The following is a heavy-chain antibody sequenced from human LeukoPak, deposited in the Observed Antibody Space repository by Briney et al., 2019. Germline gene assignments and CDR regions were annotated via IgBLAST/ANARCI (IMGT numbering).Heavy chain of an antibody. V-gene: IGHV3-64D*09. CDR3: VKGSGKDYYGSGSPRRGFDY. CDR1: GFTFSSYA. Sequence: GGSLRLSCADSGFTFSSYAMSWVRQAPGKGLEYVSAISSNGGSAFYADSVKDRFIVSRDNSENTLYLQMSSLRTEDTAVYYCVKGSGKDYYGSGSPRRGFDYWGQGTLVTVSS. J-gene: IGHJ4*02. D-gene: IGHD3-10*01. CDR2: ISSNGGSA.